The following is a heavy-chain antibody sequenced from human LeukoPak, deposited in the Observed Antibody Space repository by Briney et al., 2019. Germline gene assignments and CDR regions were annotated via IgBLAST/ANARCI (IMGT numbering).Heavy chain of an antibody. V-gene: IGHV3-66*02. Sequence: PGGSLRLSCAASGFTVSTNYMTWVRQAPGKGLEWVSVIYSGGSTFYADSVKGRFTISRDNSKNTLYLQMNSLRAEDTAVYYCARASIAASGYYFAYWGQGTLVTVSS. CDR2: IYSGGST. CDR1: GFTVSTNY. J-gene: IGHJ4*02. CDR3: ARASIAASGYYFAY. D-gene: IGHD6-6*01.